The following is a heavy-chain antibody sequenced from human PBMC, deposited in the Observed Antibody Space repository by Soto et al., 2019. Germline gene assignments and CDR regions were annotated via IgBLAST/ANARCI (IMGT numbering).Heavy chain of an antibody. CDR2: IYYSGST. D-gene: IGHD1-1*01. J-gene: IGHJ6*02. CDR1: GGSISSYY. Sequence: QVQLQESGPGLVKPSETLSLTCTVSGGSISSYYWNWIRQPPGKGLEWIGYIYYSGSTNYNPSPQSRATTSVDTSKNQFSLKLSSVTAADTAVYYCAGEGTYNNYYYYGMDVWGQGTTVTVSS. CDR3: AGEGTYNNYYYYGMDV. V-gene: IGHV4-59*01.